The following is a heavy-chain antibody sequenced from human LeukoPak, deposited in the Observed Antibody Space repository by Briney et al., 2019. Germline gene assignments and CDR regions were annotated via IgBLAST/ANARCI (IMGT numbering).Heavy chain of an antibody. D-gene: IGHD1-26*01. CDR3: ARDPYSGNYGPYYYYYMDV. Sequence: GGSLRLSCAASGFSFSDYNMNWVRQAPGKALEWVSSITSTGTYIFYGDSVKGRFTISRDNARNSLYLQMNGLRPEDTAVYYCARDPYSGNYGPYYYYYMDVWGKGTTVTISS. CDR2: ITSTGTYI. J-gene: IGHJ6*03. CDR1: GFSFSDYN. V-gene: IGHV3-21*04.